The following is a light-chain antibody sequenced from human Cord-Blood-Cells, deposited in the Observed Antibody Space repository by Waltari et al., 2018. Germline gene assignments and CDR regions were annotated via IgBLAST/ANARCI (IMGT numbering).Light chain of an antibody. J-gene: IGKJ2*01. CDR3: QQYDNLPYT. CDR2: DAS. CDR1: QDISNH. Sequence: DIQMTQSPSSLSASVGDRVTITCQASQDISNHLNWYKQKPGKAPKHLLYDASNLETGVPSRFSGSGSWTDFTSPISSLQPEDIATYYCQQYDNLPYTFGQGTKLEIK. V-gene: IGKV1-33*01.